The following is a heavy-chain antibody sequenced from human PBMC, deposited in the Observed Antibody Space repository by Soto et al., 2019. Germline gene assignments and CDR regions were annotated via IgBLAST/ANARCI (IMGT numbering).Heavy chain of an antibody. CDR1: GFSLSTSGVG. CDR2: IYWDDDK. Sequence: QITLKESGPTLVKPTQTLTLTCTFSGFSLSTSGVGVGWIRQPPGKALEWLALIYWDDDKRYSPSLKSRLTITKETSKNQVVLTMTNMDPVDTATYSCAHTSRITIFGVVNNWFDPWGQGTLVTVSS. J-gene: IGHJ5*02. D-gene: IGHD3-3*01. V-gene: IGHV2-5*02. CDR3: AHTSRITIFGVVNNWFDP.